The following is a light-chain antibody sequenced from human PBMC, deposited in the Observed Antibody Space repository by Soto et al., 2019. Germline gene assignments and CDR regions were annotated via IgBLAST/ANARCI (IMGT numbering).Light chain of an antibody. CDR2: DVS. CDR1: SSDVGGYNS. Sequence: QSALTQPRSVSGSPAQSVTISCTGTSSDVGGYNSVSWYQQHPGKAPKLMIYDVSKRPSGVPDRFSGSKSGNTASLAISGLQAEDEADYYCCSYAGSYTWVFGGGTKLTVL. V-gene: IGLV2-11*01. J-gene: IGLJ3*02. CDR3: CSYAGSYTWV.